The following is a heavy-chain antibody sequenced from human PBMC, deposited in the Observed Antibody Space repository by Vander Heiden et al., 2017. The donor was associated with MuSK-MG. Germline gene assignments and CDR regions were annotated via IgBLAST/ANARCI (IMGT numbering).Heavy chain of an antibody. J-gene: IGHJ4*02. V-gene: IGHV3-30*18. D-gene: IGHD5-18*01. CDR2: ISYDGSNK. CDR1: GFPFSSYG. Sequence: QVQLVESGGGVVQPGRSLRLSCSAPGFPFSSYGMHWVRQAPGKGLEWVAVISYDGSNKYYADSVKGRFTISRDNSKNTLYLQMNSLRAEDTAVYYCAKADTAMVGTFDYWGQGTLVTVSS. CDR3: AKADTAMVGTFDY.